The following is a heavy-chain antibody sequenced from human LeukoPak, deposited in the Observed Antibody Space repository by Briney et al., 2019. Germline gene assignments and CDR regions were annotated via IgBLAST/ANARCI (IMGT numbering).Heavy chain of an antibody. J-gene: IGHJ4*02. V-gene: IGHV7-4-1*02. CDR3: ARGGLQLWFGESIDF. CDR2: INTNTGIP. CDR1: GYTFTNYA. Sequence: ASVKVSCKASGYTFTNYAVNWVRQAPGQGLEWLGWINTNTGIPMYAQAFTGRFVFSLDTSVNTTYLQISSLEPGDTAVYYCARGGLQLWFGESIDFGGRGTLPTVP. D-gene: IGHD3-10*01.